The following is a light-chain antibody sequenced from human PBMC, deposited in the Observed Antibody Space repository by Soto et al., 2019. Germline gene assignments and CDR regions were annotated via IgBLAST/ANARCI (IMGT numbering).Light chain of an antibody. J-gene: IGKJ4*01. Sequence: DIQVTQSPSTLSASVGDRVTITCRASQSISSWLAWYQQKPGKAPKLLIYDASSLESGVPSRFSGSGSGTDFTLTISSLQAEDVAVYYCQHYYSSPLTFGGGTKVDIK. CDR3: QHYYSSPLT. V-gene: IGKV1-5*01. CDR1: QSISSW. CDR2: DAS.